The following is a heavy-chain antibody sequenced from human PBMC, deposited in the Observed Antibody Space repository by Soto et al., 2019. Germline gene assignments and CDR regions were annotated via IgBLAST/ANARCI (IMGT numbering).Heavy chain of an antibody. V-gene: IGHV1-3*01. D-gene: IGHD2-2*01. CDR3: ATAIADDAFDI. J-gene: IGHJ3*02. Sequence: VASVKVSFKASGYTFTSYAMHWVRQAPGQRLEWMGWINAGNGNTKYSQKFQGRVTITRDTSASTAYMELSSLRFEDTAVYFCATAIADDAFDIWGRGTMVTVSS. CDR2: INAGNGNT. CDR1: GYTFTSYA.